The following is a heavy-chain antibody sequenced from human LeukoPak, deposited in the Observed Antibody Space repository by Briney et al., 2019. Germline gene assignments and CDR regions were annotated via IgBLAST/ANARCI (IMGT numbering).Heavy chain of an antibody. V-gene: IGHV1-46*01. CDR1: GYIFTSYY. D-gene: IGHD4-11*01. CDR2: INPSGGST. CDR3: ARGDDSRGFDY. J-gene: IGHJ4*02. Sequence: ASVKVSCKASGYIFTSYYMHWVRQAPGQGLEWMGIINPSGGSTSYAQKFQGRLTMTRDTSTSTVYMELSSLRSEDTAKYYCARGDDSRGFDYWGQGTLVTVSS.